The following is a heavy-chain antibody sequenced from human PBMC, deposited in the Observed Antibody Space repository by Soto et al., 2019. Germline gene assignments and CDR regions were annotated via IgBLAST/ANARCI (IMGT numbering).Heavy chain of an antibody. CDR2: IYPGDSVT. J-gene: IGHJ4*02. D-gene: IGHD3-9*01. Sequence: GESLKISCKGSGYSFTSYKIAWVRQMPGKGLEWMGIIYPGDSVTRYSPSFQGQVTISADKSTSTAYLQWSSLKASDTAMYYCARNATYYDILSGYYFDYSGQGTLVTVPS. V-gene: IGHV5-51*01. CDR3: ARNATYYDILSGYYFDY. CDR1: GYSFTSYK.